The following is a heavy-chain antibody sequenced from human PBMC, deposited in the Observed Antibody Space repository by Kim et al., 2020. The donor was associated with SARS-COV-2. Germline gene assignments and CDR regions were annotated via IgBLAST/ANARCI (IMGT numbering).Heavy chain of an antibody. D-gene: IGHD5-18*01. J-gene: IGHJ4*02. V-gene: IGHV4-30-4*01. CDR1: GGSISSGDYY. Sequence: SETLSLTCTVSGGSISSGDYYWSWIRQPPGKGLEWIGYIYYSGSTYYNPSLKSRVTISVDTSKNQFSLKLSSVTAADTAVYYCAREGRSYGYVYWGQGTLVTVSS. CDR3: AREGRSYGYVY. CDR2: IYYSGST.